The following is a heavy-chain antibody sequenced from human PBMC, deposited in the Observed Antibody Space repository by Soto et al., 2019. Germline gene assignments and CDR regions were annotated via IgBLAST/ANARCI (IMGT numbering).Heavy chain of an antibody. J-gene: IGHJ4*02. CDR2: ISWNSGRI. CDR1: GFTFNDYA. V-gene: IGHV3-9*01. Sequence: EGQLVESGGGLVQPGRSLRLSCAASGFTFNDYAMHWVRQAPGKGLEWVSGISWNSGRIGYADSVKGRFTISRDNAMNSLYLQMNSLRAEDTALYYCAKDLRKWDSGWYGEGGYWGQGTLVTVSS. CDR3: AKDLRKWDSGWYGEGGY. D-gene: IGHD6-19*01.